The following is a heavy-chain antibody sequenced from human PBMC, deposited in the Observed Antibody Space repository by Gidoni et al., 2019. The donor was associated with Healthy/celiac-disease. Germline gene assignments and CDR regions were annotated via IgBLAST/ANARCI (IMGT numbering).Heavy chain of an antibody. V-gene: IGHV4-39*01. CDR2: IYYSGST. CDR1: GGSISSSSHY. D-gene: IGHD2-2*01. Sequence: QLQLQESGPGLVKPSETPSLTGTVSGGSISSSSHYWGWIRQPPGKGLEWNGSIYYSGSTYYNPSLKSRVTISVDTSKNQFSLKLSSVTAADTAVYYCARHIAGDYCSSTSCYPLFDYWGQGTLVTVSS. J-gene: IGHJ4*02. CDR3: ARHIAGDYCSSTSCYPLFDY.